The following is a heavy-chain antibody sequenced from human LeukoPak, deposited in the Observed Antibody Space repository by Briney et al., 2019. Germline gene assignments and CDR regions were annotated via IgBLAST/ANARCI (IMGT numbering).Heavy chain of an antibody. CDR3: AKYRGYYDSSGPDY. CDR1: GFTFSSYG. Sequence: PGGSLRLSCAASGFTFSSYGMSWIRQAPGKGLEWVSAISGSGGSTYYADSVKGRFTISRDNSKNTLYLQMNSQRAEDTAVYYCAKYRGYYDSSGPDYWGQGTLVTVSS. D-gene: IGHD3-22*01. V-gene: IGHV3-23*01. CDR2: ISGSGGST. J-gene: IGHJ4*02.